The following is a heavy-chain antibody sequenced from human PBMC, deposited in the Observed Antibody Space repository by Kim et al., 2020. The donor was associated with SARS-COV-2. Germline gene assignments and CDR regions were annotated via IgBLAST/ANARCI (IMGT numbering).Heavy chain of an antibody. V-gene: IGHV3-30*03. D-gene: IGHD2-21*01. J-gene: IGHJ4*02. CDR3: AREGGAGDPSGFDS. Sequence: YADSVKGEFTITRDNTKNALSLHMKNLRDGDTSVYYCAREGGAGDPSGFDSWGQGTLVTVSS.